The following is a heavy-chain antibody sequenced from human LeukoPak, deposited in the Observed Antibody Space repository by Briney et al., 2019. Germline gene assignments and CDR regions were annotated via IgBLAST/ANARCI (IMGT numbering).Heavy chain of an antibody. J-gene: IGHJ6*02. CDR3: ASAGYYYYGMDV. CDR1: GYTFTGYY. V-gene: IGHV1-2*04. Sequence: ASVTVSCTASGYTFTGYYMHWVRQAPGQGLEWMGWINPNSGGTNYAQKFQGWVTMTRDTSISTAYMELSRLRSDDTAVYYCASAGYYYYGMDVWGQGTTVTVSS. CDR2: INPNSGGT.